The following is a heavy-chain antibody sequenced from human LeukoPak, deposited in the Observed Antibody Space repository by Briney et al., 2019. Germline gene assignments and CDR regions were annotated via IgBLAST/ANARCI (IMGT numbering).Heavy chain of an antibody. CDR1: GGSISSYY. J-gene: IGHJ4*02. CDR2: IYTSGST. V-gene: IGHV4-4*09. CDR3: ARHSLRSPSDPAFDY. Sequence: PSETLSLTCTGSGGSISSYYWSWIRQPPGKGLEWIGYIYTSGSTNYNPSLKSRVTISVDTSKNQFSLKLSSVTAADTAVYYCARHSLRSPSDPAFDYWGQGTLVTVSS. D-gene: IGHD6-6*01.